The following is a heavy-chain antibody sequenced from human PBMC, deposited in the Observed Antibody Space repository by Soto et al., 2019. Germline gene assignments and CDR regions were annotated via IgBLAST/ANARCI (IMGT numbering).Heavy chain of an antibody. CDR1: GFTFSSYA. D-gene: IGHD3-9*01. Sequence: PGESLKISCAASGFTFSSYAMSWVRQAPGKGLEWVSAISGSGGSTYYADSVKGRFTISRDNSKNTLYLQMNSLRAEDTAVYYCAKVRRYFDWSLDAFDIWGQGTMVTVS. CDR3: AKVRRYFDWSLDAFDI. V-gene: IGHV3-23*01. J-gene: IGHJ3*02. CDR2: ISGSGGST.